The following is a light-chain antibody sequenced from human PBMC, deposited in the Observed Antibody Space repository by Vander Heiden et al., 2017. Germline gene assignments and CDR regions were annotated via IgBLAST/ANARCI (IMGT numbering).Light chain of an antibody. CDR1: ALPNKD. J-gene: IGLJ3*02. V-gene: IGLV3-10*01. Sequence: SSELPQPPSVSVSPGQTARITCAGDALPNKDAYWYHQKSGQTQVVSSYEDSKRPSGIPERFSGSSSGTTATLTISGAQGEDEAAYYCYSTDSSGNHSEFGGGTKLTVL. CDR2: EDS. CDR3: YSTDSSGNHSE.